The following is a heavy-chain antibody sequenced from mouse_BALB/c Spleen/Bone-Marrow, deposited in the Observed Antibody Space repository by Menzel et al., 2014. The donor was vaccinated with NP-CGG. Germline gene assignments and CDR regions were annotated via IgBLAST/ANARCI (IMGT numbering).Heavy chain of an antibody. V-gene: IGHV1-61*01. J-gene: IGHJ4*01. CDR3: TRDSSGYVGAMDF. D-gene: IGHD3-2*01. CDR1: GYTLINHW. Sequence: QVQLQQPGAELVRPGASVKLSCKASGYTLINHWMNWVKQRPGQGLEWIGMIDPSDSETHYNQVFKDKATLTVDKSSNTAYMQLSSLTSEDSAVYYCTRDSSGYVGAMDFWGQGTSVTVPS. CDR2: IDPSDSET.